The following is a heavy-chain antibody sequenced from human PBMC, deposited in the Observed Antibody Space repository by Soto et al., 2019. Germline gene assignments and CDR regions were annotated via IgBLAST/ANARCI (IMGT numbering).Heavy chain of an antibody. D-gene: IGHD3-22*01. CDR2: IDPSDSYT. J-gene: IGHJ6*02. CDR1: GYSFTSYW. Sequence: GESLKISCKGSGYSFTSYWISWVRQMPGKGLEWMGRIDPSDSYTNYSPSFQGHVTISADKSISTAYLQWSSLKASDTAMYYCARPGGLVSRGYYPYYYYGMDVWGQGTTVTVSS. CDR3: ARPGGLVSRGYYPYYYYGMDV. V-gene: IGHV5-10-1*01.